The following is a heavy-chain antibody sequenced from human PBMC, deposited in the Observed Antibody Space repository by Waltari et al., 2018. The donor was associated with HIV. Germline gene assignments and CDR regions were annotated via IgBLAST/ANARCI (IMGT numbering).Heavy chain of an antibody. CDR3: ARDRYISGTYYGLED. Sequence: EVQLVESGGGLVQPGGSLRLSCAASGFTLSSYWMSWVRQPPGKVLEWVANIRHDGSDRDDVEAVKGRFTISRDNAKSSLYLQMNSLRAEDTAVYYCARDRYISGTYYGLEDWGQGTLVTVSS. CDR2: IRHDGSDR. J-gene: IGHJ1*01. CDR1: GFTLSSYW. V-gene: IGHV3-7*01. D-gene: IGHD1-26*01.